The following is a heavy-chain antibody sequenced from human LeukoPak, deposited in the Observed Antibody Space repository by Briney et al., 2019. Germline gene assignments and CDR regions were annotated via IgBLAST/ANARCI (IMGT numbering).Heavy chain of an antibody. J-gene: IGHJ4*02. Sequence: TLSLTCAVSGGSISSGDYSWSWIRQPPGKGLEWIGYIYYSGSTYYNPSLKSRVTISVDTSKNQFSLKLSSVTAADTAVYYCARDYPYLSGNSASLLDYWGQGTLVIVSS. CDR1: GGSISSGDYS. D-gene: IGHD4-23*01. CDR2: IYYSGST. CDR3: ARDYPYLSGNSASLLDY. V-gene: IGHV4-30-4*01.